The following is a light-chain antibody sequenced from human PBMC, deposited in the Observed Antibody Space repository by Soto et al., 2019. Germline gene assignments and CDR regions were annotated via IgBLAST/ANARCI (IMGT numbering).Light chain of an antibody. CDR2: AAS. V-gene: IGKV1-39*01. J-gene: IGKJ5*01. Sequence: DLQMTQSPSSLSASVGDRVTITCRASESIARHLNWYQQKPGRAPNLLIYAASSLQNGVPSRFRGGGSGTDFTLTISNLQPEDFVTYYCQQTYSTLSITFGQGTRLEIK. CDR1: ESIARH. CDR3: QQTYSTLSIT.